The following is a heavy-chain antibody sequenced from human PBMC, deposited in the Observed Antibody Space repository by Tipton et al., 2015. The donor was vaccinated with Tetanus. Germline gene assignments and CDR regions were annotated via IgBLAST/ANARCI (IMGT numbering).Heavy chain of an antibody. CDR1: GDYLSDYY. J-gene: IGHJ2*01. D-gene: IGHD6-13*01. Sequence: GLVKPSETLSLTCGVFGDYLSDYYWTWVRQPPGKGLEWIGEIHRGGSTNYNPSLKSRVTISIHTSKNQLSLRLTSVTAADTAVYYCARRGSSWYWYFDLWGRGNLVTVSS. V-gene: IGHV4-34*01. CDR3: ARRGSSWYWYFDL. CDR2: IHRGGST.